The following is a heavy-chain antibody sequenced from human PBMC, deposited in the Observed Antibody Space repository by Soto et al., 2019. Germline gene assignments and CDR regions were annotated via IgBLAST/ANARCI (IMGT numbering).Heavy chain of an antibody. CDR3: ARGNVLDYDFWSGYLRYYKYMDV. V-gene: IGHV4-59*08. D-gene: IGHD3-3*01. CDR2: IYYSGST. J-gene: IGHJ6*03. CDR1: GGSISSYY. Sequence: SETLSLTCTVSGGSISSYYWRWIRQPPGKGLEWIGYIYYSGSTNYNPSLKSRVTISVDTSKNQFSLKLSSVTAADTAVYYCARGNVLDYDFWSGYLRYYKYMDVWGKGTTVTVPS.